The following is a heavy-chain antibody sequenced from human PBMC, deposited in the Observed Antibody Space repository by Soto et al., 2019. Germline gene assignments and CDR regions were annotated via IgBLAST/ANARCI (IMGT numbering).Heavy chain of an antibody. CDR3: ARGRRYYYDNTGPFYFEH. CDR1: GGSVSSGNYY. D-gene: IGHD3-22*01. V-gene: IGHV4-61*01. CDR2: IYYSGST. Sequence: PWETPSLTWTVSGGSVSSGNYYWSWIRQPPGKGLEWIGYIYYSGSTNYNPSLKSRVTILIDTSKNQFSLKLISVTAADTAVYYCARGRRYYYDNTGPFYFEHWGQGTLVTVSS. J-gene: IGHJ4*02.